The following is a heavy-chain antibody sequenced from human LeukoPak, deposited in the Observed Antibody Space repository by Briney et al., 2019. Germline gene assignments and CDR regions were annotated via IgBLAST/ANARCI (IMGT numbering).Heavy chain of an antibody. CDR2: ISYDGSNK. CDR1: GFTFSSYA. Sequence: GRSLRLSCAASGFTFSSYAMHWVRQAPGKGLEWVAVISYDGSNKYYADSVKGRFTISRDNAKNSLYLQMNSLRAEDTAVYYCARDHEAEWDLPLNYFDYWGQGTLVTVSS. V-gene: IGHV3-30*07. D-gene: IGHD1-26*01. J-gene: IGHJ4*02. CDR3: ARDHEAEWDLPLNYFDY.